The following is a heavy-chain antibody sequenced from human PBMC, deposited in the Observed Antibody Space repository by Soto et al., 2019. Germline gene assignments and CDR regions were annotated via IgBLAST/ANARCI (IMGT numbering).Heavy chain of an antibody. CDR3: ARDQGITTFGVYSMYYYGMDV. J-gene: IGHJ6*02. D-gene: IGHD3-3*01. CDR2: ISAYNGNT. Sequence: GASVKVSCKASGYTFTSYGISWVRQAPGQGLEWMGWISAYNGNTKYAQKLQGRVTMTTDTSTSTAYMELRSLRSDDTAVYYCARDQGITTFGVYSMYYYGMDVWGQGTTVTVSS. CDR1: GYTFTSYG. V-gene: IGHV1-18*01.